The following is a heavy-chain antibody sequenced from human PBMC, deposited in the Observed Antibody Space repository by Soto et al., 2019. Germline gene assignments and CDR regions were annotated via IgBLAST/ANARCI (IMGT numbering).Heavy chain of an antibody. J-gene: IGHJ4*02. CDR1: GFTFSSYG. CDR3: ARITLYSSGWYHFDY. D-gene: IGHD6-19*01. V-gene: IGHV3-33*01. Sequence: QVQLVESGGGVVQPGRSLRLSCAASGFTFSSYGMHWVRQAPGKGLEWVAVIWYDGSNKYYADSVKGRFTISRDNSKNTLYLQMNSLRAEDTAVYYCARITLYSSGWYHFDYWGQGTLFTVSS. CDR2: IWYDGSNK.